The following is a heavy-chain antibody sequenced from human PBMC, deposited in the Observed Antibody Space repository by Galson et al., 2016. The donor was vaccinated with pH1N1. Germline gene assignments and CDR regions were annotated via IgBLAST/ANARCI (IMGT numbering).Heavy chain of an antibody. CDR3: AKDNLRDDFWGNYQYGLEV. V-gene: IGHV3-23*01. Sequence: SLRLSCAASGFTFATYGMSWVRQAPGKGLEWVGLISGRDGSTEYRDSVKGRFTISRDNSKNTWYLQMNSLRAEDTATYYCAKDNLRDDFWGNYQYGLEVWGQGTTVTVSS. CDR1: GFTFATYG. CDR2: ISGRDGST. J-gene: IGHJ6*02. D-gene: IGHD3-3*01.